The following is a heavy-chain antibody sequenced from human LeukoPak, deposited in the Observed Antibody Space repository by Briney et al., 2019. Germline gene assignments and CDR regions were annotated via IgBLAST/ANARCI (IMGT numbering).Heavy chain of an antibody. Sequence: GESLKISCKGSGYNFPTYWIGWVRQMPRKGLEWMGIIYPGDSDTRYSPSFQGQVTISADKSISTACLQWSSLKASDTAIYYCARQEMAALADYWGQGTLVTVSS. J-gene: IGHJ4*02. CDR1: GYNFPTYW. D-gene: IGHD5-24*01. V-gene: IGHV5-51*01. CDR2: IYPGDSDT. CDR3: ARQEMAALADY.